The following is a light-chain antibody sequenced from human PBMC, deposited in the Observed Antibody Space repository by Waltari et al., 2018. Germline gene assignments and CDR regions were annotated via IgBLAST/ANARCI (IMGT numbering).Light chain of an antibody. V-gene: IGLV1-51*02. CDR1: SSNIGNNY. Sequence: QSVLTQPPSVSAAPGQRVPISCSGGSSNIGNNYCSWYRQFPGTAPKLPIYENSERPSGIPGRCSGSKSGTSATLDITGLQAGDEADYYCGTWDSSLSGAVFGGGTHLTVL. CDR3: GTWDSSLSGAV. CDR2: ENS. J-gene: IGLJ7*01.